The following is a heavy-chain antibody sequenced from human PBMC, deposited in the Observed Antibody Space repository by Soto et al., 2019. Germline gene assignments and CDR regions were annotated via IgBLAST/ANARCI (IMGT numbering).Heavy chain of an antibody. D-gene: IGHD6-13*01. CDR1: GFTFSSYG. J-gene: IGHJ4*02. CDR2: ISYDGSNK. V-gene: IGHV3-30*18. Sequence: GGSLRLSCAASGFTFSSYGMHWVRQAPGKGLEWVAVISYDGSNKYYADSVKGRFTISRDNSKNTLYLQMNSLRAEDTAVYYCAKDSSPYSSSWYTDYLGQGTLVTVSS. CDR3: AKDSSPYSSSWYTDY.